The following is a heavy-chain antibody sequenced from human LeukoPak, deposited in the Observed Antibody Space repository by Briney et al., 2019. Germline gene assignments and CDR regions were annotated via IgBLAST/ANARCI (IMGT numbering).Heavy chain of an antibody. D-gene: IGHD6-6*01. CDR2: IKQDGSEK. J-gene: IGHJ4*02. Sequence: GGSLRLSCAASGFTFSSYWMSWVRQAPGKGLEWVANIKQDGSEKYYVDSVKGRFTISRDNAKNSLYLQMNSLRAEDTAVYYCARPPYSSSSDYWGQGTLVTVSP. CDR3: ARPPYSSSSDY. V-gene: IGHV3-7*01. CDR1: GFTFSSYW.